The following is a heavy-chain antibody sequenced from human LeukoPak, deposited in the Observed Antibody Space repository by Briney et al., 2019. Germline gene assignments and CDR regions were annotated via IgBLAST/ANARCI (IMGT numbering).Heavy chain of an antibody. CDR2: IWYDGSNK. CDR3: ARDQVADRYGPPTYGMDV. D-gene: IGHD5-18*01. J-gene: IGHJ6*02. CDR1: GFTFSSYG. V-gene: IGHV3-33*01. Sequence: PGGSLRLSCAASGFTFSSYGMHWVRQAPGKGLEWVAVIWYDGSNKYYADSVKGRFTISRDNSKNTLYLQMNSLRAEDTAVYYCARDQVADRYGPPTYGMDVWGQGTTVTVSS.